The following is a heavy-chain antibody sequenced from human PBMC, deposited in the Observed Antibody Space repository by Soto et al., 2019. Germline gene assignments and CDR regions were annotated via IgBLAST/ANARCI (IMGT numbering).Heavy chain of an antibody. CDR3: ARTPGDISYEEYYGTDV. J-gene: IGHJ6*02. CDR2: IYYSGST. CDR1: GGSISSGGYY. Sequence: PSETLSLTCTVSGGSISSGGYYWSWIRQHPGKGLEWIGYIYYSGSTYYKPSLKSRVTISVDTSKNQFSLKLSSVTAADTAVYYFARTPGDISYEEYYGTDVSGQGATVPVSS. D-gene: IGHD2-15*01. V-gene: IGHV4-31*03.